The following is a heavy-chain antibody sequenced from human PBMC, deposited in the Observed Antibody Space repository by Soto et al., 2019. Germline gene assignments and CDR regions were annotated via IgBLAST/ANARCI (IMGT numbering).Heavy chain of an antibody. CDR1: GGSISSGGYS. J-gene: IGHJ6*02. CDR3: ARGTTVVTPSYYYYSSGMDV. CDR2: IYHSGST. V-gene: IGHV4-30-2*01. Sequence: SETLSLTCAVSGGSISSGGYSWSWIRQPPGKGLEWIGYIYHSGSTYYNPSLKSRVTISVDRSKNQFSLKLSSVTAADTAVYYCARGTTVVTPSYYYYSSGMDVWGQGTTVTVSS. D-gene: IGHD4-17*01.